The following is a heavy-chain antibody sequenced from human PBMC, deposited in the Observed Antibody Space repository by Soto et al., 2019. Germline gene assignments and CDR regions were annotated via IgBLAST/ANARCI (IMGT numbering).Heavy chain of an antibody. V-gene: IGHV2-5*02. Sequence: QITLKESGPPLVKPTQTLTLTCTSSGFSLSTTGEGVGWIRQPPGKALEWLALIYWDDDKRYSPSLKSRLTITKDTSKNQVVLTMANLDPVDTATYYCVQSRCGGDCLQSYSSHSYYGLDVWGQGTTVTVSS. J-gene: IGHJ6*02. CDR1: GFSLSTTGEG. CDR3: VQSRCGGDCLQSYSSHSYYGLDV. CDR2: IYWDDDK. D-gene: IGHD2-21*02.